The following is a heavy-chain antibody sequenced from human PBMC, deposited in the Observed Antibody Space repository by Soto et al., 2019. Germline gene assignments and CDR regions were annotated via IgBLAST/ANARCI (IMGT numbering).Heavy chain of an antibody. V-gene: IGHV4-34*01. J-gene: IGHJ6*01. CDR3: GRRPWTYSGSWYGARHYYYYGMDV. D-gene: IGHD6-13*01. CDR1: VGSFSGYY. CDR2: INHSGST. Sequence: SETLSRTCTVYVGSFSGYYWSWIRQPPGKDLGWIGEINHSGSTNYNPSLKSLVTISVDTSKNQCSLTLSSCTASDTAVYYCGRRPWTYSGSWYGARHYYYYGMDVWGQGHRVIVSS.